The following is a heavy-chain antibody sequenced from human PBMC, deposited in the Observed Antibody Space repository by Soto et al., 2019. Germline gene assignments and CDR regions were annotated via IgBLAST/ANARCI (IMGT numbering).Heavy chain of an antibody. Sequence: SGTLSLTCALHSTSFLGYYGSWIIEATGGGLEWIGEINHSGSTNYNPSLKSRVTISVDTSKNLFSLKLSSVTAADTAVYYCARGRTTEIQYYDYFWGSYRYGFYYWGQG. D-gene: IGHD3-16*02. CDR2: INHSGST. V-gene: IGHV4-34*01. CDR3: ARGRTTEIQYYDYFWGSYRYGFYY. J-gene: IGHJ4*02. CDR1: STSFLGYY.